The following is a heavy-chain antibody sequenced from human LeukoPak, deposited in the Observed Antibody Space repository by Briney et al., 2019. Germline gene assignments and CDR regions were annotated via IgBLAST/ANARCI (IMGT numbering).Heavy chain of an antibody. CDR3: AKDFAKGYSYGDFDY. CDR2: IRYDGSNK. CDR1: GFTFSSYG. V-gene: IGHV3-30*02. Sequence: SGGSLRLSCAASGFTFSSYGIHWVRQAPGKGLEWVVFIRYDGSNKYYADSVKGRFTISRDNSKNTLYLQMNSLRAEHTAVYYCAKDFAKGYSYGDFDYWGQGTLVTVSS. J-gene: IGHJ4*02. D-gene: IGHD5-18*01.